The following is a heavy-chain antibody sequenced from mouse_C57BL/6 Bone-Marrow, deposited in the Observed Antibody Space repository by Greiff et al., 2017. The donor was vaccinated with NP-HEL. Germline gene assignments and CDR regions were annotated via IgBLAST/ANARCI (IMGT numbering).Heavy chain of an antibody. CDR1: GYAFTNYL. D-gene: IGHD2-4*01. CDR2: INPGSGGT. J-gene: IGHJ3*01. Sequence: QVQLKESGAELVRPGTSVKVSCKASGYAFTNYLIEWVKQRPGQGLEWIGVINPGSGGTNYNEKFKGKATLTADKSSSTAYMQLSSLTSEDSAVYFCARDDYDVFAYWGQGTLVTVSA. CDR3: ARDDYDVFAY. V-gene: IGHV1-54*01.